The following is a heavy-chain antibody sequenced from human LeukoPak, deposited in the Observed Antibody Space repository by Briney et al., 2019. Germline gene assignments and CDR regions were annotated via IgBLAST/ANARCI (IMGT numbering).Heavy chain of an antibody. V-gene: IGHV1-69*06. J-gene: IGHJ6*04. D-gene: IGHD3-9*01. CDR1: GGTFSNYA. Sequence: ASVKVSCKASGGTFSNYAISWVRQAPGQGLEWMGGIIPIFGTANYAQKFQGRVTITADKSTSTAYMELSSLRSEDTAVYYCARGEQLRYFDSSLDYYYYYGTDVWGKGTTVTVSS. CDR3: ARGEQLRYFDSSLDYYYYYGTDV. CDR2: IIPIFGTA.